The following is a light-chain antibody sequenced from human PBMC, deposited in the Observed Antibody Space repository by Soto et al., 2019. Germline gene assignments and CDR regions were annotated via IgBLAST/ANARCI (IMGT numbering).Light chain of an antibody. CDR3: GTWDSSLSAWV. CDR2: DNN. V-gene: IGLV1-51*01. Sequence: QSVLTQPPSVSAAPRQKVTISCSGSSSNIGNNYVSWYQQLPGTAPKLLIYDNNNRPSGIPDRFSGSKSGTSATLGITGPQTGDEADYYCGTWDSSLSAWVFGGGTKLTVL. J-gene: IGLJ2*01. CDR1: SSNIGNNY.